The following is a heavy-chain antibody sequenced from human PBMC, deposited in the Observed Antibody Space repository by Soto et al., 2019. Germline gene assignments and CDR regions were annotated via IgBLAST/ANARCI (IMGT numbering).Heavy chain of an antibody. D-gene: IGHD2-2*01. J-gene: IGHJ5*02. Sequence: SETLSLTCTVSGDAIYIGGYHWTWIRQHAGKGLEWIGYIYHTAKTYYNPSLESRVTMSVDTSKNQFSLKLASVTAADTAVYYCARDRSSTANWIDPWGQGTLVTVSS. CDR2: IYHTAKT. CDR3: ARDRSSTANWIDP. V-gene: IGHV4-31*03. CDR1: GDAIYIGGYH.